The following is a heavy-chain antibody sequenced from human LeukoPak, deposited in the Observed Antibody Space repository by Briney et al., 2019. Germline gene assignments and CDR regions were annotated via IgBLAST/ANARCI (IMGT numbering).Heavy chain of an antibody. V-gene: IGHV3-30-3*02. CDR3: AKLYNYYGSGREERFAFDY. J-gene: IGHJ4*02. CDR2: ISYDGSNK. D-gene: IGHD3-10*01. CDR1: GFTFSSYA. Sequence: GGSLRLSCAASGFTFSSYAMHWVRQAPGKGLEWVAVISYDGSNKYYADSVKGRFTISRDNSKNTLYLQMNSLRAEDTAVYYCAKLYNYYGSGREERFAFDYWGQGTLVTVSS.